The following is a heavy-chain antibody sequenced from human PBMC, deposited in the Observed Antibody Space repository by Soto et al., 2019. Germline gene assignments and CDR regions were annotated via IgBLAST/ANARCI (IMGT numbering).Heavy chain of an antibody. D-gene: IGHD6-13*01. Sequence: PGESLKTSCKGSGYSFTSYWISWVRQMPGKGLEWMGRIDPSDSYTNYSPSFQGHVTISADKSISTAYLQWSSLKASDTAMYYCARQSGIAAAGTNYYYYGMDVWGQGTTVTVSS. J-gene: IGHJ6*02. CDR3: ARQSGIAAAGTNYYYYGMDV. CDR1: GYSFTSYW. CDR2: IDPSDSYT. V-gene: IGHV5-10-1*01.